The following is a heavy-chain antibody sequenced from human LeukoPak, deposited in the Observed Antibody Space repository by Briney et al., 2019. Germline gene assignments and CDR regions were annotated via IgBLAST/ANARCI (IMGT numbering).Heavy chain of an antibody. Sequence: GGSLRLSCAASGFTFSSYAMSWVRQAPGKGLEWVSAISGSGGSTYYADSVKGRFTISRDNTKNTLYLQMNSLRAEDTAVYYCAKVGRRSGYLNYSDYWGQGTLVTVSS. V-gene: IGHV3-23*01. J-gene: IGHJ4*02. CDR3: AKVGRRSGYLNYSDY. D-gene: IGHD3-3*01. CDR2: ISGSGGST. CDR1: GFTFSSYA.